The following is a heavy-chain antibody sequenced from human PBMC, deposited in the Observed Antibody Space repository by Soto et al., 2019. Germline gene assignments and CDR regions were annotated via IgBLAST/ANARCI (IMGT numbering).Heavy chain of an antibody. CDR3: ARVPYGSGNEYNWFDP. CDR1: GGSISSGGYS. J-gene: IGHJ5*02. Sequence: QLQLQESGSGLVKPSQTLSLTCAVSGGSISSGGYSWSWIRQPPGKGLEWIGYIYHSGSTYYNPPLKSRVTISXXRXKXXFSLKLSSVTAADTAVYYCARVPYGSGNEYNWFDPWGQGTLVTVSS. V-gene: IGHV4-30-2*01. CDR2: IYHSGST. D-gene: IGHD3-10*01.